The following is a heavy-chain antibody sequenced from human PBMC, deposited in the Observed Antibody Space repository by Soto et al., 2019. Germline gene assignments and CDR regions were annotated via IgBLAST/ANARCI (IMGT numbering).Heavy chain of an antibody. D-gene: IGHD6-19*01. CDR1: GYTFSGYY. J-gene: IGHJ4*02. V-gene: IGHV1-18*04. Sequence: ASVKVSCKASGYTFSGYYMHRVRQATGQGLEWMGWISAYNGNTNYAQKLQGRVTMTTDTSTSTAYMELRSLRSDDTAVYYCARDFSIAVAGTAFDYWGQGTLVTVSS. CDR3: ARDFSIAVAGTAFDY. CDR2: ISAYNGNT.